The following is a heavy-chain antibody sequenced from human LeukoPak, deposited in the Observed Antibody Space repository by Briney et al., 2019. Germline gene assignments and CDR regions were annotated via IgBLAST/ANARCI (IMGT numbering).Heavy chain of an antibody. J-gene: IGHJ3*02. CDR3: AIRQQLGAFDI. CDR1: GGSISSYY. V-gene: IGHV4-59*12. D-gene: IGHD6-13*01. CDR2: IYYSGST. Sequence: SETLSLTCTVSGGSISSYYWSWIRQPPGKGLEWIGYIYYSGSTDYNPSLKSRVTMSVDTSKNQFSLKLSSVTAADTAVYYCAIRQQLGAFDIWGQGTMVTVSS.